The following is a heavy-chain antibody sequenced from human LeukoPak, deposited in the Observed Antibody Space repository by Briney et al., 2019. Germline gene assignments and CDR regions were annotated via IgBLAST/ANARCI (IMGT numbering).Heavy chain of an antibody. D-gene: IGHD6-19*01. CDR1: GFTFSSHW. CDR2: IKQDGSDK. J-gene: IGHJ4*02. V-gene: IGHV3-7*03. Sequence: GGSLRLSCAASGFTFSSHWMKWVRQAPGKGLEWVADIKQDGSDKYYAGSVKGRFTISRDNAKNSLYLQMNSLRAEDTAVYFCARYNSAWKTDDYWGQGTLVTVSS. CDR3: ARYNSAWKTDDY.